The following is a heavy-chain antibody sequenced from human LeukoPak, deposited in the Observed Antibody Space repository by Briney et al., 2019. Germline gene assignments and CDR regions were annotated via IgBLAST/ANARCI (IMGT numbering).Heavy chain of an antibody. Sequence: PGGSLRLSCAASGFTFSDYYMSWIRQAPGKGLEWVSYISSSISYTNYADSVKGRFTISRDNAKNSLYLQMNSLRAEDTAVYYCARDNDGSGSYWFDYWGQGTLVTVSS. J-gene: IGHJ4*02. CDR3: ARDNDGSGSYWFDY. D-gene: IGHD3-10*01. CDR2: ISSSISYT. V-gene: IGHV3-11*06. CDR1: GFTFSDYY.